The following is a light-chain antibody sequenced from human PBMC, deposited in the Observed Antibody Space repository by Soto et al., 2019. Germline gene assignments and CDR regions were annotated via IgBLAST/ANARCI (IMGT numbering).Light chain of an antibody. CDR2: VAS. J-gene: IGKJ4*01. CDR3: QQYNVWPLT. V-gene: IGKV3-15*01. CDR1: QSVSSN. Sequence: EIVMTQSPATLSVSPGERATLSCRASQSVSSNLAWYQQKPGQTPKLLIYVASTRATGIPARFSGRGSGTECTLTISSLQYEDVDVYYCQQYNVWPLTFGGGTKVDFK.